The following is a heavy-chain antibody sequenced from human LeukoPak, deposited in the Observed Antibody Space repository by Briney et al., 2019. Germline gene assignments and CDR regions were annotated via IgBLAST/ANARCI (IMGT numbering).Heavy chain of an antibody. V-gene: IGHV3-33*06. CDR3: AKESRGYSYGYYFDY. D-gene: IGHD5-18*01. J-gene: IGHJ4*02. Sequence: PGRSLRLSCAASGFTSSSYGMHWVRQAPGKGLEWVAVIWYDGSNKYYADSVKGRFTISRDNSKNTLYLQMNSLRAEDTAVYYCAKESRGYSYGYYFDYWGQGTLVTVSS. CDR2: IWYDGSNK. CDR1: GFTSSSYG.